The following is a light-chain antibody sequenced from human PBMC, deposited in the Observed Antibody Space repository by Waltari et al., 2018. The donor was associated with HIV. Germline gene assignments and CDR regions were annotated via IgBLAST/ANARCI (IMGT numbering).Light chain of an antibody. J-gene: IGKJ2*01. Sequence: ETVMTQSPATLSVSPGERAILSCRASQSVGTSVAWYQQRPGQAPRLLISAASTRATGVPARFSGSGSWTEFTLTISSLQSEDFVVYYCQQYSDWPPGFTFGQGTKLDIK. CDR2: AAS. CDR1: QSVGTS. V-gene: IGKV3-15*01. CDR3: QQYSDWPPGFT.